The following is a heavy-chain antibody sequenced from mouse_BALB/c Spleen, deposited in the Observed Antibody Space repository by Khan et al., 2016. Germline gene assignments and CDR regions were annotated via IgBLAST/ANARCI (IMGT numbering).Heavy chain of an antibody. J-gene: IGHJ4*01. Sequence: EVELVESGGGLVQPGGSLRLSCATSGFTFTDYYMSWVRQPPGKALEWLGFIRNKANGYTTEYSASVKGRFTISRDNSQSILYLQMNTLRAEDSATYYCARDAMDYWCQGTSVTVSS. CDR1: GFTFTDYY. V-gene: IGHV7-3*02. CDR2: IRNKANGYTT. CDR3: ARDAMDY.